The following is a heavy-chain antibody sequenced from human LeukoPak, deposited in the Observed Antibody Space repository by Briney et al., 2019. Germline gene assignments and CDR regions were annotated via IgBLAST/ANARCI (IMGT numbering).Heavy chain of an antibody. D-gene: IGHD3-10*01. CDR2: ISPDGTNK. V-gene: IGHV3-30*04. CDR3: AREYASGSYRGYFDY. Sequence: GRSLRLSCAASGFIFSNYPMHCVRQAPGMGLEWVAVISPDGTNKYYADAVKGRFTVARDNSKTTLYVQMNSLRAEDTAVYYCAREYASGSYRGYFDYWGQGTLVTVSS. CDR1: GFIFSNYP. J-gene: IGHJ4*02.